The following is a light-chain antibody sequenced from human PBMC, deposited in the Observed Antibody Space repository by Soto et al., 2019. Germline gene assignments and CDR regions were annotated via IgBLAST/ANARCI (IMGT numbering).Light chain of an antibody. Sequence: ESVLTQSPGTLSLSPGERATLSCRASQTVIKNYLAWYQRKPGQPPRLLIYGASNRATGIPDRFSGDGSGTDFTLTINRLEAEDPELYYCQKDDTSPYTFGRGTKLEIK. J-gene: IGKJ2*01. CDR1: QTVIKNY. V-gene: IGKV3-20*01. CDR3: QKDDTSPYT. CDR2: GAS.